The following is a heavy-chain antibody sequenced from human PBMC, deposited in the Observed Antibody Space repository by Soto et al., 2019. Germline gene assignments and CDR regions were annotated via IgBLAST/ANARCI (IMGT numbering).Heavy chain of an antibody. CDR1: GGSISSGGYY. V-gene: IGHV4-31*03. CDR2: IYYSGST. J-gene: IGHJ5*02. D-gene: IGHD3-10*01. Sequence: PSATLSLTCTVSGGSISSGGYYWSWIRQHPGKGMEWIGYIYYSGSTYYNPSLKSRVTISVDTSKNHFSLKLSFVTAADTAVYYCARVRITMVRGVTNNWFDPWGQGTLVTVSS. CDR3: ARVRITMVRGVTNNWFDP.